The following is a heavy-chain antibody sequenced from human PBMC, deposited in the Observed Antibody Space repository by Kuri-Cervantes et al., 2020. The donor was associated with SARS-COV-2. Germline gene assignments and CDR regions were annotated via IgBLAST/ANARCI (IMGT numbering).Heavy chain of an antibody. J-gene: IGHJ4*02. Sequence: GESLKISCAASGFTFSSYAMHWVRQAPGKGLEWVAVISYDGSNKYYADSVKVRFTISRDNSKNTLYLQMNSLRAEDTAVYYCARNLRGVLWTFDYWGQGTLVTVSS. D-gene: IGHD3-10*01. CDR2: ISYDGSNK. V-gene: IGHV3-30*04. CDR1: GFTFSSYA. CDR3: ARNLRGVLWTFDY.